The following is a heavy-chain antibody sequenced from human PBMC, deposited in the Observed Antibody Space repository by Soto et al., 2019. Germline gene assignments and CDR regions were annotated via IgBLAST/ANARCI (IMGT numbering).Heavy chain of an antibody. Sequence: SETLSLTCTVSGGSISSGGYYWSWIRQHPGKGLEWIGYIYYSGSTYYNPSLKSRVTISVDTSKNQFSLKLSSVTAADTAVYYCARVSIEEGIAAAGTFDYWGQGTLVTVSS. V-gene: IGHV4-31*03. CDR3: ARVSIEEGIAAAGTFDY. CDR2: IYYSGST. J-gene: IGHJ4*02. CDR1: GGSISSGGYY. D-gene: IGHD6-13*01.